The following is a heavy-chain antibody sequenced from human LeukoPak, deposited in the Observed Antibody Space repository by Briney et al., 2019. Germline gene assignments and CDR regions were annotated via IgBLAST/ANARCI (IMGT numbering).Heavy chain of an antibody. J-gene: IGHJ6*02. D-gene: IGHD2-21*02. CDR3: ARDRGMVTAIGYYYYGMDV. CDR2: ISSSGSTI. V-gene: IGHV3-11*01. Sequence: GGSLRLSCAASGFTFSDYYMSWIRQAPGKGLEWVSYISSSGSTIYYADSVKGRFTISRDNAKNSLYLQMNSLRAEDTAVYYCARDRGMVTAIGYYYYGMDVWGQGTTVTVSS. CDR1: GFTFSDYY.